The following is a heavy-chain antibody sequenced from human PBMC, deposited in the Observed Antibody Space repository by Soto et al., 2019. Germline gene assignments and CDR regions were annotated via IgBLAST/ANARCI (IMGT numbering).Heavy chain of an antibody. V-gene: IGHV5-51*01. CDR2: IFPDDSDT. Sequence: GESLKISCKASGYIIKNYWIGWVRQMPGQGLDWMGIIFPDDSDTRYSPSFQGHVTISVDKSISTAYVQWSSLKASDSAIYYCFRGGVTSRTFDYWGQGTLVTVSS. CDR3: FRGGVTSRTFDY. CDR1: GYIIKNYW. D-gene: IGHD3-16*01. J-gene: IGHJ4*02.